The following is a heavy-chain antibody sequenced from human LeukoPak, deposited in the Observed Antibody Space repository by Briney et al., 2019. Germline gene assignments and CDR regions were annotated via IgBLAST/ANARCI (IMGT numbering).Heavy chain of an antibody. J-gene: IGHJ6*04. Sequence: GGSLRLSCAASGVSVSNYYMSWVRQAPGTGLEWVSVIYSGGGTYYSDSVKGRFTISRDDSKSTLSLQMNSLRAEDTAVYYCARGSIAVAADVWGKGTTVTVSS. D-gene: IGHD6-19*01. V-gene: IGHV3-53*01. CDR2: IYSGGGT. CDR1: GVSVSNYY. CDR3: ARGSIAVAADV.